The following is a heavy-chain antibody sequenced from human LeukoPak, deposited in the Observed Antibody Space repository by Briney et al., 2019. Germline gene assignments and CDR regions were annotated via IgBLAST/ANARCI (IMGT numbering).Heavy chain of an antibody. CDR1: GFIFSNYA. J-gene: IGHJ4*02. CDR3: AKAQRGSGTYYNPYFDY. D-gene: IGHD3-10*01. Sequence: GGSLRLSCAASGFIFSNYAMSWVRQAPGKGLEWVSSISGSDGSAYYADSVKGRFTISRDNSKNTLYLQMNSLRAEDTAIYYCAKAQRGSGTYYNPYFDYWGQGTLVTASS. CDR2: ISGSDGSA. V-gene: IGHV3-23*01.